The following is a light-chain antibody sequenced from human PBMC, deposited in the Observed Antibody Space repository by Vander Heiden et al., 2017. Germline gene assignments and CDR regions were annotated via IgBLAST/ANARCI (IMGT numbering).Light chain of an antibody. V-gene: IGLV2-14*03. CDR1: SRSVAAYKA. Sequence: ALTQPPAMSGAPGGAITISCTRASRSVAAYKAVSWYQHHPGQAPKLMIYDVRNRPSGVSNRFPGSRSGNTASLTISGLQAEDESDYYCSSYTSSSTLYVFGTGTKVTVL. J-gene: IGLJ1*01. CDR2: DVR. CDR3: SSYTSSSTLYV.